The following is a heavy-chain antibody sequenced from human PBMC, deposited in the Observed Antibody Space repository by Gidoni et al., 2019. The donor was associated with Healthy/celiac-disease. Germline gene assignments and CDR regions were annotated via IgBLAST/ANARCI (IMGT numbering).Heavy chain of an antibody. Sequence: QVQLQESGPGLVKPSQTLSLTCTVSGGPTSSGGSYWSWISQHPGKGLEWIGYIYYSGSTYYNPSLKSRVTISVDTSKNQFSLKLSSVTAADTAVYYCARKGRSDHYFDYWGQGTLVTVSS. CDR3: ARKGRSDHYFDY. V-gene: IGHV4-31*03. J-gene: IGHJ4*02. CDR2: IYYSGST. D-gene: IGHD6-6*01. CDR1: GGPTSSGGSY.